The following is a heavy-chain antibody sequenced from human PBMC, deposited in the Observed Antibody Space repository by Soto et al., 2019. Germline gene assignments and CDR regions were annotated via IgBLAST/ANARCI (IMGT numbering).Heavy chain of an antibody. J-gene: IGHJ4*02. Sequence: QVQLVESGGGVVQPGRSLRLSCAASGFTFSSYAMHWVRQAPGKGLEWVAVLSYDGSNKYYAGSLKGRFTISRDNSKNTLYLHMSSLRAEDTAVYYCARDKSPHSSGWHNRHFDYWGQGTLVTVSS. CDR1: GFTFSSYA. CDR3: ARDKSPHSSGWHNRHFDY. D-gene: IGHD6-19*01. CDR2: LSYDGSNK. V-gene: IGHV3-30-3*01.